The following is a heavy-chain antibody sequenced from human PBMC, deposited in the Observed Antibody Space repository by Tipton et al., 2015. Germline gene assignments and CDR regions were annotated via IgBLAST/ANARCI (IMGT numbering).Heavy chain of an antibody. CDR1: GGSLSSGSYY. D-gene: IGHD6-19*01. CDR2: IYYRGST. CDR3: AREAVARYYYAMDF. J-gene: IGHJ6*02. Sequence: TLSLTCTVSGGSLSSGSYYWSWIRQPPGKGLEWIGYIYYRGSTNYNPSLKSRVTISVDTSKNQFSLKLSSVTAADTAVYYCAREAVARYYYAMDFWGQGPTVTVSS. V-gene: IGHV4-61*01.